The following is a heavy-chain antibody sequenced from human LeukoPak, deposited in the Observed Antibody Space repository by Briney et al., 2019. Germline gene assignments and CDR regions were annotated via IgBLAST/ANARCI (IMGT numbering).Heavy chain of an antibody. CDR1: GGTFSSYA. V-gene: IGHV1-69*06. Sequence: SVKVSCKASGGTFSSYAISWVRQAPGQGLEWMGGIIPIFGAANYAQKFQGRVTITADKSTSTAYMELSSLRSEDTAVYYCARVVGYSSSSNWFDPWGQGTLVTVSS. J-gene: IGHJ5*02. CDR3: ARVVGYSSSSNWFDP. CDR2: IIPIFGAA. D-gene: IGHD6-13*01.